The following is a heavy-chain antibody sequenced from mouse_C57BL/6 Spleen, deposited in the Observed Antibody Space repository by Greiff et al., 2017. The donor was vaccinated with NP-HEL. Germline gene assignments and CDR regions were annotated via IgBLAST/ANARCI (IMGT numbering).Heavy chain of an antibody. CDR1: GFSLTSYG. D-gene: IGHD2-14*01. CDR3: ARHLLEDYYAMDY. J-gene: IGHJ4*01. V-gene: IGHV2-6-1*01. CDR2: IWSDGST. Sequence: VKLVESGPGLVAPSQSLSITCTVSGFSLTSYGVHWVRQPPGKGLEWLVVIWSDGSTTYNSAHKSRLSISKDNSKNQVFLKMNSLQTDATAMYYCARHLLEDYYAMDYWGQGTSVTVSS.